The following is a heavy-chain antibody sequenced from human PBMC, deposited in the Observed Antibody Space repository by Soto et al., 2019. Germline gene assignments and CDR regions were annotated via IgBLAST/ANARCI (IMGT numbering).Heavy chain of an antibody. V-gene: IGHV3-23*01. CDR3: AKTGDSSGYNWFDP. D-gene: IGHD3-22*01. Sequence: RRLSCAASGFTFSSYAMSWVRQAPGKGLEWVSTFSSVGGGTYYADSVKGRFTISRDNSKNTLYLQMNSLRAEDTALYHCAKTGDSSGYNWFDPWGRGTLVTVSS. CDR1: GFTFSSYA. CDR2: FSSVGGGT. J-gene: IGHJ5*02.